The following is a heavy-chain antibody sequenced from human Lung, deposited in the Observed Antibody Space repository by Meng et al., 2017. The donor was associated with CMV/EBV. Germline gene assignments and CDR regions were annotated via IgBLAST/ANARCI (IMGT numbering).Heavy chain of an antibody. CDR1: GYTFTGYY. V-gene: IGHV1-2*02. CDR2: INPNSGGT. D-gene: IGHD5-18*01. Sequence: ASVKVSXKASGYTFTGYYMHWVRQAPGQGLEWMGWINPNSGGTNYAQKFQDRVTMTRDTSISTAYMELSRLRSDDTAVYYCARVGERAMVYYFDYWGQGTLVTVSS. CDR3: ARVGERAMVYYFDY. J-gene: IGHJ4*02.